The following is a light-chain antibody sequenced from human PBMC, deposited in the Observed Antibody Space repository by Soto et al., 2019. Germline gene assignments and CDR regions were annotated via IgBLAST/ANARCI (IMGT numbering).Light chain of an antibody. V-gene: IGKV3-15*01. Sequence: EILRSQSPTTLALTPGAGAPLSCRASQSVSSWLAWYQQKPGQAPRLLIYGASSRASGIPARFSGSGSGTDFTLTISSLQPEDFATYYCQQANSFPLTFGGGTKVDIK. CDR3: QQANSFPLT. CDR2: GAS. CDR1: QSVSSW. J-gene: IGKJ4*01.